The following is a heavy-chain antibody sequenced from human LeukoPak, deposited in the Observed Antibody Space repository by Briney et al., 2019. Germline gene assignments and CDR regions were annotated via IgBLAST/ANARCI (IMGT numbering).Heavy chain of an antibody. CDR3: ARESDYDSSGYYRPFDY. V-gene: IGHV4-34*01. Sequence: SETLSLTCAVYGGSFSGYYWSWIRQPPGKGLEWIGEINHSGSTNYNPSLKSRVTISVDTSKNQFSLKLSSVTGADTAVYYCARESDYDSSGYYRPFDYWGQGTLVTVSS. CDR2: INHSGST. D-gene: IGHD3-22*01. CDR1: GGSFSGYY. J-gene: IGHJ4*02.